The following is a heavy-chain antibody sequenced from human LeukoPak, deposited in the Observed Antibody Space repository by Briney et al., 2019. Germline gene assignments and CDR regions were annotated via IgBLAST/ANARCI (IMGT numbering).Heavy chain of an antibody. CDR2: IWYDGSNK. D-gene: IGHD3-3*01. V-gene: IGHV3-33*06. Sequence: SGGSLRLSCAASGFTFSSYGMHWVRQAPGKGLEWVAVIWYDGSNKYYADSVKGRFTISRDNSKNTLYLQMNSLRAEDTAVYYCAKVAPATYYDFWSGYSPFDYWGQGTLVTVSS. CDR3: AKVAPATYYDFWSGYSPFDY. J-gene: IGHJ4*02. CDR1: GFTFSSYG.